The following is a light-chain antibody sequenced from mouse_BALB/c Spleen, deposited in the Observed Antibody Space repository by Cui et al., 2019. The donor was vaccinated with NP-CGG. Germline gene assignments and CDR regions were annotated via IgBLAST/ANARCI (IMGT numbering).Light chain of an antibody. V-gene: IGLV1*01. Sequence: AVVTQESALTTSPGETVTLTCRSSTGSVTTSNYANWVQENPDRFFTGLIGGTNNRVPGVPARFSGSLIGDKAALTITGAQTEDEAIYFCALWYSNHWVFGGGTKLTVL. CDR1: TGSVTTSNY. CDR2: GTN. CDR3: ALWYSNHWV. J-gene: IGLJ1*01.